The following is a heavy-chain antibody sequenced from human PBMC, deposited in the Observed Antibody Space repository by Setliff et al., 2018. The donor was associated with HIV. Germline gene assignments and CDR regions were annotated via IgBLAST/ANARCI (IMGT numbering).Heavy chain of an antibody. J-gene: IGHJ6*03. Sequence: SETLSLTCTVSGGSISSHYWSWIRQPPGKGLEWIGYIYYSGSTNYNPSLKSRVTISVDTSKNQFSLRLSSVTAADTAVYYCARSKKRGDYYYYYYYMDVWGKGTTVTVSS. CDR2: IYYSGST. CDR1: GGSISSHY. CDR3: ARSKKRGDYYYYYYYMDV. D-gene: IGHD3-16*01. V-gene: IGHV4-59*11.